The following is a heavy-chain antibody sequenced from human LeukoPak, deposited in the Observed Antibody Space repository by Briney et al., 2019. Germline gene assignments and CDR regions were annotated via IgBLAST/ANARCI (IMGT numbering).Heavy chain of an antibody. D-gene: IGHD6-19*01. CDR3: ARDPVAGYYRYYFDY. V-gene: IGHV3-48*02. CDR1: GFTFSSYS. CDR2: ISSSSTI. Sequence: GGSLRLSCAASGFTFSSYSMNWVRQAPGKGLEWVSYISSSSTIYYADSVKGRFTISRDNAKNSLYLQMNSLRDEDTAVYYCARDPVAGYYRYYFDYWGQGTLVTVSS. J-gene: IGHJ4*02.